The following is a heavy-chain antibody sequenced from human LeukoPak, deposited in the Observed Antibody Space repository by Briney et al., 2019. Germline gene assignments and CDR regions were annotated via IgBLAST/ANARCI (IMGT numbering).Heavy chain of an antibody. CDR2: MNHSGST. V-gene: IGHV4-34*01. CDR1: ERRVGEEC. Sequence: PPEPLWLTSTIGERRVGEECRTRLPPPPYKEQESIGEMNHSGSTNSHPSLKSPVPISVDTSKTQFSLKLSSVTAADTAVYYCARGRWFGRKFDYWGQGTLVTASS. D-gene: IGHD3-10*01. J-gene: IGHJ4*02. CDR3: ARGRWFGRKFDY.